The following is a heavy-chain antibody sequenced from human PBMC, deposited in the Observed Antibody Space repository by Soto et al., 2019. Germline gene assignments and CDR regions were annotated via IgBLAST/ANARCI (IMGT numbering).Heavy chain of an antibody. Sequence: EVQLVESGGGLVQPGGSLRLSCAASGFTFSSYEMNWVRQAPGKGLEWVSYISSSGSTIYYADSVKGRFTISRDNAKNSLYLQMNSLRAEDTAVYYCARDLSRVRGVIFHGVDYGMDVWGQGTTVTVSS. V-gene: IGHV3-48*03. CDR2: ISSSGSTI. J-gene: IGHJ6*02. CDR1: GFTFSSYE. CDR3: ARDLSRVRGVIFHGVDYGMDV. D-gene: IGHD3-10*01.